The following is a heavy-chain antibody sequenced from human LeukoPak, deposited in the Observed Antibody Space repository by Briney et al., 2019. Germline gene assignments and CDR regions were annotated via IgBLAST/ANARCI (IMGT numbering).Heavy chain of an antibody. CDR1: GFTFGGFW. CDR3: ARFRTSAWYVGDL. J-gene: IGHJ5*02. V-gene: IGHV3-7*01. Sequence: GGSLRLSCAASGFTFGGFWMSWVRQAPGKGLEWVANIKQDGSQQFYVDSVRGRFTISRDNAKNSLFLQINTVRAEDSAIYYCARFRTSAWYVGDLWGQGTLVTVSS. CDR2: IKQDGSQQ. D-gene: IGHD6-19*01.